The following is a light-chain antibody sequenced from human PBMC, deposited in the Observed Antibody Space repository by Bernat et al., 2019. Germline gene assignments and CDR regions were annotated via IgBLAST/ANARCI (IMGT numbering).Light chain of an antibody. CDR3: QQYGSSPPVYT. Sequence: EIVLTQSPGTLSLSPGERATLSCRASQSVSSTYLAWYQQKPGQAPRLLIYGASSSATGIPDRFSGSGSGTDFILTISRLAPEDFAVYYCQQYGSSPPVYTFGQGTKLEIK. V-gene: IGKV3-20*01. J-gene: IGKJ2*01. CDR2: GAS. CDR1: QSVSSTY.